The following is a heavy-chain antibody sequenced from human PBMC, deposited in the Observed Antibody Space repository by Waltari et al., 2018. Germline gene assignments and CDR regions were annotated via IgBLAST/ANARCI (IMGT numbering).Heavy chain of an antibody. J-gene: IGHJ5*02. CDR2: INPNSGGT. D-gene: IGHD3-3*01. V-gene: IGHV1-2*06. CDR1: GYTFTGYY. Sequence: QVQLVQSGAEVKKPGASVKVSCKASGYTFTGYYMHWVRQAPGHGLEWMGRINPNSGGTNYAQKFQGRVTMTRDTSISTAYMELSRLRSDDTAVYYCARGTSYYDFWSGFNWFDPWGQGTLVTVSS. CDR3: ARGTSYYDFWSGFNWFDP.